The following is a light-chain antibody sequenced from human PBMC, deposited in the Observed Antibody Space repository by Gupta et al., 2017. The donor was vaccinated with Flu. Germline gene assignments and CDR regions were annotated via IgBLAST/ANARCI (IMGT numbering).Light chain of an antibody. Sequence: DIQLTQSPSFLSPSVGDRVTIPCRASQGISSHLAWYQQKPGKATKLLIYAASTLQSGVPSRFSGSGSGTEFTLTISSLQPEDFATYYCQQRNSYPLTFGGGTKVEIK. CDR2: AAS. CDR1: QGISSH. CDR3: QQRNSYPLT. V-gene: IGKV1-9*01. J-gene: IGKJ4*01.